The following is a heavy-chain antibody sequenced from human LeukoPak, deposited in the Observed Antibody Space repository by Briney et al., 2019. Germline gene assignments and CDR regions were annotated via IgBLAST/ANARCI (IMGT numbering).Heavy chain of an antibody. CDR1: GFTFSSYS. Sequence: GGSLRLSCAASGFTFSSYSMNWVRQAPGKGLEWVSYISSSSSTVYYADSVKGRFTISRDNAKNSLYLQMNSLRDEDTAVYYCARGRRYYDSSGPTGVYYLDYWGQGTLVTVPS. CDR3: ARGRRYYDSSGPTGVYYLDY. CDR2: ISSSSSTV. D-gene: IGHD3-22*01. J-gene: IGHJ4*02. V-gene: IGHV3-48*02.